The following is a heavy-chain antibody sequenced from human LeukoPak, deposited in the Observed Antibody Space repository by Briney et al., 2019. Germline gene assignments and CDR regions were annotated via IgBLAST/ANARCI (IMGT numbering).Heavy chain of an antibody. CDR2: ICDSGGST. J-gene: IGHJ5*02. D-gene: IGHD5-18*01. Sequence: GGSLRLSCAASGFTFSSYAMSWVRQAPGKGLEWVAAICDSGGSTYYADSVKGRFTISRDNSKNTLYLQMNSLRAEDTAVYYCARGGYSYGHGWFDPWGQGTLVTVSS. CDR3: ARGGYSYGHGWFDP. CDR1: GFTFSSYA. V-gene: IGHV3-23*01.